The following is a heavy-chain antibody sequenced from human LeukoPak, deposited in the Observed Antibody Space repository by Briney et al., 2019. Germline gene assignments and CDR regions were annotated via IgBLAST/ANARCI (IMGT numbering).Heavy chain of an antibody. CDR3: ARVVTAAGTALAFDY. J-gene: IGHJ4*02. Sequence: PSETLSLTCTVSGGSISSGGYYWSWVRQHPGKGLEWIGYIYYSGSTYYNPSLKSRVTISVDTSKNQFSLKLSSVTAADTAVYYCARVVTAAGTALAFDYWGQGTLVTVSS. CDR2: IYYSGST. D-gene: IGHD6-13*01. V-gene: IGHV4-31*03. CDR1: GGSISSGGYY.